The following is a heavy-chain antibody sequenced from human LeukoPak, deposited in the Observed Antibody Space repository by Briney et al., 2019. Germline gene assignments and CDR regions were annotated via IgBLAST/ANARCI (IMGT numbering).Heavy chain of an antibody. J-gene: IGHJ6*02. D-gene: IGHD2-15*01. Sequence: GGSLRLSCAASGFTFSGSAIHWVRQASGKGLEWVGRIRSKANTYATAYAASVEGRFTISRDDSKNTAFLQMNALRTEDSAVYYCSASLKTYCSGGKCHSDYYYYGMDVWGQGTTVTVSS. CDR3: SASLKTYCSGGKCHSDYYYYGMDV. V-gene: IGHV3-73*01. CDR1: GFTFSGSA. CDR2: IRSKANTYAT.